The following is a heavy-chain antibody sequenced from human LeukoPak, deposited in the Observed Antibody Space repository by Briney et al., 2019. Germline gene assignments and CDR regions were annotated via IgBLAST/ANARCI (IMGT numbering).Heavy chain of an antibody. CDR3: ARFPGPRSGSYTY. V-gene: IGHV4-34*01. J-gene: IGHJ4*02. CDR1: GGSFSGYY. CDR2: INHSGST. Sequence: PSETLSLTCAVYGGSFSGYYWSWIRQPPGKGLEWIGEINHSGSTNYNPSLKSRVTISVDTSKNQFSLKLSSVTAADTAVYYCARFPGPRSGSYTYWGQGTLVTVSS. D-gene: IGHD1-26*01.